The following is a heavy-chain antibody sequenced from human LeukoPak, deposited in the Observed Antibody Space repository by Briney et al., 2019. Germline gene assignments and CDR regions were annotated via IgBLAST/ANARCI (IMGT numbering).Heavy chain of an antibody. V-gene: IGHV4-39*01. D-gene: IGHD2-2*01. Sequence: PSETLSLTCTVSGGSISSSSYCWGWIRQPPGMGLEWIGSICYSGNTYYNPSLKSRVTISVDTPRNQFSLEMSSVTAADTTVYYCARHGQVVGKDLYFDLWGRGTLVTVSS. CDR3: ARHGQVVGKDLYFDL. CDR2: ICYSGNT. J-gene: IGHJ2*01. CDR1: GGSISSSSYC.